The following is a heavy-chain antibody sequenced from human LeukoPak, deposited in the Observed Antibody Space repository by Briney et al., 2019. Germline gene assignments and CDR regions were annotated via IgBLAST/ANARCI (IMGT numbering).Heavy chain of an antibody. CDR1: GGTFSSYA. V-gene: IGHV1-69*06. D-gene: IGHD3-10*01. CDR2: IIPIFGTA. J-gene: IGHJ4*02. CDR3: ARDLGYYGSGSYSTNNYFDY. Sequence: SVKVSCKASGGTFSSYAISWVRQAPGHGLEWMGGIIPIFGTANYAQKFQGRVTITADKSTSTAYMELSSLRSEDTAVYYCARDLGYYGSGSYSTNNYFDYWGQGTLVTVSS.